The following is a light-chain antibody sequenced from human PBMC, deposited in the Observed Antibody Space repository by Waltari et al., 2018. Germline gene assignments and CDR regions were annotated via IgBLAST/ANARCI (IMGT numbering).Light chain of an antibody. Sequence: EIVMTQSPATLSVSPGERATLSCRASQSVSSNLAWYQQKPGQVPRLLIYGASTRATGIPARFSGSGSGTEFTLTISSLQSEDFAVYYCQQYNNLWTFGQGTKVEIK. CDR3: QQYNNLWT. J-gene: IGKJ1*01. CDR2: GAS. CDR1: QSVSSN. V-gene: IGKV3-15*01.